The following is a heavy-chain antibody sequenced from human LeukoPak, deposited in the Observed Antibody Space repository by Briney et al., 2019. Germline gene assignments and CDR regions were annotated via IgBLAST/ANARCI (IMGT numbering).Heavy chain of an antibody. CDR3: AKPAKTDYADY. Sequence: GGSLRLSCAASGFTFSNYAMNWVRQAPGKGLEWVSSINGGGGSTYYADSVKGRFTISRDNSKNTLYLQMNSLRAEDTAVYYCAKPAKTDYADYWGQGTLVTVSS. V-gene: IGHV3-23*01. CDR2: INGGGGST. D-gene: IGHD1-14*01. CDR1: GFTFSNYA. J-gene: IGHJ4*02.